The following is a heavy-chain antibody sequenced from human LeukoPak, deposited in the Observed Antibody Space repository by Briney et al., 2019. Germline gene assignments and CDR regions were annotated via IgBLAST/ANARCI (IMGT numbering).Heavy chain of an antibody. CDR3: ARLSKQLTAGNPFDI. CDR2: IYYRGST. J-gene: IGHJ3*02. Sequence: SETLSLTCTVSNGSISNYYWSWLRQPPGKGLEWIGYIYYRGSTNYNPSLKSRVTISVDTSKNQFSLTLSSVTAADTAVYYCARLSKQLTAGNPFDIWGQGTMVTFSS. CDR1: NGSISNYY. D-gene: IGHD1-1*01. V-gene: IGHV4-59*08.